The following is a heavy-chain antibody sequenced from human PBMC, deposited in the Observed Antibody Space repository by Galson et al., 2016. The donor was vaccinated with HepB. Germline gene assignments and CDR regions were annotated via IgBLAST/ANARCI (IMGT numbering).Heavy chain of an antibody. J-gene: IGHJ5*02. CDR2: ISRNSANK. V-gene: IGHV3-48*04. D-gene: IGHD6-6*01. Sequence: SLRLSCAASGFTLSGYNMNWVRQAPGKGLEWISFISRNSANKYYADSVKGRFTISRDNDKNSLYLQMNSLSAEDTAVYYCARAPYSSSSIDLWGQGTLVTVSS. CDR3: ARAPYSSSSIDL. CDR1: GFTLSGYN.